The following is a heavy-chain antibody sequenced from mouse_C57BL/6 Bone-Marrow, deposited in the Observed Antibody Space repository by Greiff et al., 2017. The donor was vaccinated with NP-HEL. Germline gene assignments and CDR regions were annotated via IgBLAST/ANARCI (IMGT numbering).Heavy chain of an antibody. V-gene: IGHV1-53*01. CDR2: INPSNGGT. J-gene: IGHJ1*03. Sequence: VQLQQPGTELVKPGASVKLSCKASGYTFTSYWMHWVKQRPGQGLEWIGNINPSNGGTNYNEKLKSKATLTVDKSSSTAYMQLSSLTSEDSAVYYCAREEDCIRPYYGSSDWYFDVWGTGTTVTVSS. CDR3: AREEDCIRPYYGSSDWYFDV. D-gene: IGHD1-1*01. CDR1: GYTFTSYW.